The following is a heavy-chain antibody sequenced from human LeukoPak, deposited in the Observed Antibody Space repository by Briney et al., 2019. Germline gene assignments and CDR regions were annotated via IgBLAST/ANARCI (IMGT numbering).Heavy chain of an antibody. CDR1: GSSLSTSGMC. Sequence: SGPTLVNPTQTLTLTCTFSGSSLSTSGMCVSWIRQPPGKALEWLARIDWDDDKYYSTSLKTRLTISKDTSKNQVVLTMTNMDPVDTATYYCAHRTNYYGSAWFDPWGQGTLVTVSS. J-gene: IGHJ5*02. CDR2: IDWDDDK. CDR3: AHRTNYYGSAWFDP. V-gene: IGHV2-70*12. D-gene: IGHD3-10*01.